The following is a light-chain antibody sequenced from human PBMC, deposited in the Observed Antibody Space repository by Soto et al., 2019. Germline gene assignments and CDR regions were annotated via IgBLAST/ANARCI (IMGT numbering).Light chain of an antibody. V-gene: IGLV2-14*01. Sequence: QSALTQPASVSGSPGQSITISCTGTSSDVGGYNYVSWYQQHAGKAPKLMIYEVSDRPSGVSNRFSGSKSGNTTSLTISGLQAEDEADYYCSSYTRSSTLGVFGGGTKRTVL. CDR2: EVS. CDR3: SSYTRSSTLGV. CDR1: SSDVGGYNY. J-gene: IGLJ2*01.